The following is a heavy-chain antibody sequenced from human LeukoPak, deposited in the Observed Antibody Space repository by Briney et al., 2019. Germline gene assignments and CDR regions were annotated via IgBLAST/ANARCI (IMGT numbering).Heavy chain of an antibody. Sequence: ASVKVSCKASGYTFASYGISWVRQAPGQGLEWMGWISAYNGNTNYAQKLQGRVTMTTDTSTSTAYTELRSLRSDDTAVYYCARHSLPGHGGSYYKRSYYYGMDVWGQGTTVTVSS. CDR2: ISAYNGNT. D-gene: IGHD1-26*01. CDR3: ARHSLPGHGGSYYKRSYYYGMDV. J-gene: IGHJ6*02. V-gene: IGHV1-18*01. CDR1: GYTFASYG.